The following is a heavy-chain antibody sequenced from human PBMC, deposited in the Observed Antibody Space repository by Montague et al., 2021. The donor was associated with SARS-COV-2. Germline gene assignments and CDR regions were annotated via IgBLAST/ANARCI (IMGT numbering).Heavy chain of an antibody. CDR3: ARLGDGVVPSPILGVGPYYSYYYMDV. D-gene: IGHD3-10*01. CDR1: GGSFSTYS. V-gene: IGHV4-34*01. J-gene: IGHJ6*03. CDR2: IHHGGST. Sequence: SETLSLTCAVHGGSFSTYSWNWIRQPPGKGLEWFGEIHHGGSTNYNPSLKSRVTISADTSKNQFSLKLTSVVAADTAVYYCARLGDGVVPSPILGVGPYYSYYYMDVWGKGTTVTVSS.